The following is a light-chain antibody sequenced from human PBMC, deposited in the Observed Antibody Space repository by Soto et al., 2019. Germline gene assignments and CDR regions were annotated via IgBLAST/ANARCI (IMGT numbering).Light chain of an antibody. J-gene: IGKJ1*01. CDR2: AAS. Sequence: IQMTQSPSSLSASIGDRVTITCRASQDISNYLAWYQQKTGKVPKLLIYAASTLQSGVPSRFSGSGSETDFTLTISTLQPEDVATYYCQKYDSAPWNLGQGTKV. CDR1: QDISNY. V-gene: IGKV1-27*01. CDR3: QKYDSAPWN.